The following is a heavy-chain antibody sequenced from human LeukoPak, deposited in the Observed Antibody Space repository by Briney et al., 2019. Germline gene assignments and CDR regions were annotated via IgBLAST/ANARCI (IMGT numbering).Heavy chain of an antibody. Sequence: PSQTLALSCAISGDSVSRNSATWHWIRQSPSRGLEWLGRTYYRSRWLNDYAVSVKGRITVNPDTSKNQFSLQLHSVSPEDTAVYYCVRDSGMGLDAFDIWGQGTMVTVSS. CDR3: VRDSGMGLDAFDI. J-gene: IGHJ3*02. CDR2: TYYRSRWLN. CDR1: GDSVSRNSAT. D-gene: IGHD3-10*01. V-gene: IGHV6-1*01.